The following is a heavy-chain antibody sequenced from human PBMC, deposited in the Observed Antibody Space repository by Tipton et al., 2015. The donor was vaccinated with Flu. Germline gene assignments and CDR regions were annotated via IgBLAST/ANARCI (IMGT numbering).Heavy chain of an antibody. Sequence: TLSLTCTVSGGSISSYYWSWIRQPAGKGLEWIGRIYTSGSTNYNPSLKSRVTMSVDTSKNQFSLKLSSVTAADTAVYYCARGERIQLWLLRTGGWFDPWGQGTLVTVSS. CDR3: ARGERIQLWLLRTGGWFDP. CDR2: IYTSGST. CDR1: GGSISSYY. D-gene: IGHD5-18*01. J-gene: IGHJ5*02. V-gene: IGHV4-4*07.